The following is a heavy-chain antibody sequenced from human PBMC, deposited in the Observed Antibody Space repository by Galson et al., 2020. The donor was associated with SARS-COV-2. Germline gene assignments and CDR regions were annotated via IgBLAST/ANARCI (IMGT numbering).Heavy chain of an antibody. V-gene: IGHV3-30*19. D-gene: IGHD2-21*01. CDR3: VRTRGRTSGDYFYYFMDV. Sequence: GESLKISCAASGFTFNSYGMHWVRQAPGKGLQWVAVISYHGSNTFYADPVKGRFTVSRDNSNNTLYLQMNNLRPEDTALYYCVRTRGRTSGDYFYYFMDVWGQGTRVTVSS. J-gene: IGHJ6*03. CDR1: GFTFNSYG. CDR2: ISYHGSNT.